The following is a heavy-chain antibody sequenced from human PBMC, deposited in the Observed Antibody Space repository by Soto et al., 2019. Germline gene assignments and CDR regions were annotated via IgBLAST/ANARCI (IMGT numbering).Heavy chain of an antibody. CDR2: ISAYNTNT. CDR3: ARDTPPTDY. V-gene: IGHV1-18*01. Sequence: QVQLVQSGAEVKKPGASVKVSCKTSGYTFTSYHISWVRQAPGQVLEWMGWISAYNTNTHYAQKFQGRATMTTDTLPSTAYMELRSLRSDDTAVYYCARDTPPTDYWGQGTLVTVSS. CDR1: GYTFTSYH. J-gene: IGHJ4*02.